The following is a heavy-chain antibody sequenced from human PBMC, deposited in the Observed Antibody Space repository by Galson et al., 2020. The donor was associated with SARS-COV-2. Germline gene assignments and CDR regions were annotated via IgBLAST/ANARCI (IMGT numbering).Heavy chain of an antibody. CDR2: INPNSGGT. CDR3: ARSHYDCWSGHSEGVFRDAFDI. D-gene: IGHD3-3*01. J-gene: IGHJ3*02. Sequence: ASVKVSCKASGYTFTGYYMHWVRQAPGQGLEWMGWINPNSGGTNYAQKFQGWVTMTRDTSISTAYMELSRLRSDDTAVYYCARSHYDCWSGHSEGVFRDAFDIWGQGTMVTVSS. CDR1: GYTFTGYY. V-gene: IGHV1-2*04.